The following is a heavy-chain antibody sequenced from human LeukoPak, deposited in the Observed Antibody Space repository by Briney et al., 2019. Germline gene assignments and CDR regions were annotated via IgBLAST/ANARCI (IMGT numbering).Heavy chain of an antibody. Sequence: SETLSLTCAVYGGSFSGYYWSWIRQPPGKGLEWIGEINHSGSTNYNPSLKSRVTISVDTSKNQFSLKLSSVTAADTAVYYCAKVSQQQLGAPGDAFDIRGQGTMVTVSS. CDR1: GGSFSGYY. CDR3: AKVSQQQLGAPGDAFDI. J-gene: IGHJ3*02. V-gene: IGHV4-34*01. CDR2: INHSGST. D-gene: IGHD6-13*01.